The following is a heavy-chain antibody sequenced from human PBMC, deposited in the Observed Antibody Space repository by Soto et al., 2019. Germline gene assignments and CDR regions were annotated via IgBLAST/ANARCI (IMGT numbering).Heavy chain of an antibody. V-gene: IGHV1-18*04. CDR2: ISAYNGNT. CDR3: ARDLDIVGATEAFDI. CDR1: GYTFTSYG. D-gene: IGHD1-26*01. J-gene: IGHJ3*02. Sequence: QVQLVQSGAEVKKPGASVKVSCKASGYTFTSYGISWVRQAPGQGLEWMGWISAYNGNTNYAQKLQGRVTMTTDTSTSTAYIELRSLRSDDTAVYYCARDLDIVGATEAFDIWGQGTMVTVSS.